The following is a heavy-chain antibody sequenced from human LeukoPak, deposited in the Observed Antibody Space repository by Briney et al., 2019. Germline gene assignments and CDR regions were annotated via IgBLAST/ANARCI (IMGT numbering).Heavy chain of an antibody. Sequence: PGGSLRLSCAASGFTFSSYAMHWVRQAPGKGLEWVAVISYDGSNKYYADSVKGRFTISRDNSKNTLYLQMNSLRAEDTAVYYCARDPPYGYCSGGSRYSYYFDYWGQGTLVTVSS. D-gene: IGHD2-15*01. CDR3: ARDPPYGYCSGGSRYSYYFDY. V-gene: IGHV3-30-3*01. CDR2: ISYDGSNK. J-gene: IGHJ4*02. CDR1: GFTFSSYA.